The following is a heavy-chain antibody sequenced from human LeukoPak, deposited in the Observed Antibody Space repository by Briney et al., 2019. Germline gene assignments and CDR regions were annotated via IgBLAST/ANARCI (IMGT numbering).Heavy chain of an antibody. J-gene: IGHJ6*02. CDR1: GGSFSGYY. CDR2: INHSGST. Sequence: KPSETLSLTCAVYGGSFSGYYWGWIRQPPGKGLEWIGEINHSGSTNYNPSLKSRVTIPVDTSKNQFSLKLSSVTAADTAVYYCARRGRSLYGMDVWGQGTTVTVSS. V-gene: IGHV4-34*01. CDR3: ARRGRSLYGMDV. D-gene: IGHD3-16*01.